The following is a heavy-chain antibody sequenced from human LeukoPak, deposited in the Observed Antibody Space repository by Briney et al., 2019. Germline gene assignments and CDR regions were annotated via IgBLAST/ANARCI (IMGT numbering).Heavy chain of an antibody. V-gene: IGHV1-46*01. CDR1: GYTFTGYY. CDR3: ARGYIAARPAYYYYMDV. CDR2: INPSGGST. J-gene: IGHJ6*03. D-gene: IGHD6-6*01. Sequence: ASVKVSCKASGYTFTGYYMHWVRQAPGQGLEWMGIINPSGGSTSYAQKFQGRVTMTRDMSTSTVYMELSSLRSEDTAVYYCARGYIAARPAYYYYMDVWGKGTTVTVSS.